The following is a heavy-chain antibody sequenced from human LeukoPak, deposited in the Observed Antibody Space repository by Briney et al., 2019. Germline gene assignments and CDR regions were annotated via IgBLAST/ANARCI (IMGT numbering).Heavy chain of an antibody. CDR1: GGSLSGYY. D-gene: IGHD3-22*01. CDR3: ARGVYSDSSGYRYYFDY. CDR2: TNPGVST. Sequence: SKTLSLTCAVSGGSLSGYYWSWIRHAPGKGLEWIGETNPGVSTSYNPSLKSRVTISVDRSKSHFSLNLNSVTAADTAVYFCARGVYSDSSGYRYYFDYWGQGTLVTVSS. J-gene: IGHJ4*02. V-gene: IGHV4-34*01.